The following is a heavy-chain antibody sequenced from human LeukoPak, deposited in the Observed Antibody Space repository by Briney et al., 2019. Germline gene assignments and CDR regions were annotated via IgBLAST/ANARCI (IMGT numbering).Heavy chain of an antibody. CDR2: VHLSGAS. V-gene: IGHV4-4*02. CDR3: ARESGAFSPFGF. D-gene: IGHD1-26*01. J-gene: IGHJ4*02. Sequence: PSETLSLTCAVSGGSILSTNWWSWVRQPPGRGLEWIGEVHLSGASNYNPSLKSRVNMSIDKSRNQLSLELTSVTAADTAIYYCARESGAFSPFGFWGQGTLVTVSS. CDR1: GGSILSTNW.